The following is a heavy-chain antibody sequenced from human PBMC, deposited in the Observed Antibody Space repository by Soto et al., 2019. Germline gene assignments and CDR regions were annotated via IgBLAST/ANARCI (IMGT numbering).Heavy chain of an antibody. CDR2: VWYNGDTK. D-gene: IGHD2-21*02. CDR1: GFPFGNYG. V-gene: IGHV3-33*01. J-gene: IGHJ4*02. CDR3: ARGCGGDCYSAPPSDY. Sequence: QVQLVESGGGVVQPGTSLRLSCAASGFPFGNYGMHWVRQAPGTGLEWVAVVWYNGDTKHYADSVKGRFTISRDNSKNTLYLQMDSLRADDTALYYCARGCGGDCYSAPPSDYWGQGTLVTVSS.